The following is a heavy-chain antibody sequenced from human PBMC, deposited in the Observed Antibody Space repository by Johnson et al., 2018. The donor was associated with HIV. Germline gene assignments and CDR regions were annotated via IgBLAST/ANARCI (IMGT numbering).Heavy chain of an antibody. CDR3: AKPQLLADDIFNF. D-gene: IGHD6-19*01. CDR2: INSDGGST. J-gene: IGHJ3*01. CDR1: GFRFSSSR. Sequence: MLLVESGGGLVQPGGSLRLSCTASGFRFSSSRMHWVRQAPGKGLVWVSRINSDGGSTAYADSVKGRFTISRENTKDTLSLQMNSLRAEDTGVYYCAKPQLLADDIFNFWGQGTMVIVSS. V-gene: IGHV3-74*02.